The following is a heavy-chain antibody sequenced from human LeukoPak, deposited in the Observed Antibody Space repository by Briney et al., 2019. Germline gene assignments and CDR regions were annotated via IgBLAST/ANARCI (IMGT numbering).Heavy chain of an antibody. D-gene: IGHD4-17*01. CDR1: GFTFSSYG. CDR3: ARDLVYGDYGSFDY. J-gene: IGHJ4*02. V-gene: IGHV3-23*01. CDR2: ISGSGGST. Sequence: LTGGSLRLSCAASGFTFSSYGVCTGRQAPEGRQGRGSAISGSGGSTYYADSVKGRFTISRDNAKNTLNLQMNSLRAEDTAVYYCARDLVYGDYGSFDYWGQGTLVTVSS.